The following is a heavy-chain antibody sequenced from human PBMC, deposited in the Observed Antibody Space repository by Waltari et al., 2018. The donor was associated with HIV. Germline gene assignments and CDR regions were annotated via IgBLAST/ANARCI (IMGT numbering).Heavy chain of an antibody. J-gene: IGHJ4*02. V-gene: IGHV3-49*02. CDR3: TRAPRIVGATKRLYELGLYYFDY. D-gene: IGHD1-26*01. Sequence: EYAASVKGRFTISRDDSKSIAYLQMNSLKTEDTAVYYCTRAPRIVGATKRLYELGLYYFDYWGQGTLVTVSS.